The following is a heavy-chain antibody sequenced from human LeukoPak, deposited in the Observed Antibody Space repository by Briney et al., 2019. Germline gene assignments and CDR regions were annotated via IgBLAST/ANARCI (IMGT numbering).Heavy chain of an antibody. D-gene: IGHD5-12*01. CDR1: GFTFSSYA. CDR3: AREAVLVIVATSHHFDY. CDR2: ISYDGSNK. Sequence: PGGSLRLSCAASGFTFSSYAMHWVRQAPGKGLEWVAVISYDGSNKYYADSVKGRFTISRDNSKNTLYLQMNSLRAEDTAVYYCAREAVLVIVATSHHFDYWGQGTLVTVSS. V-gene: IGHV3-30*04. J-gene: IGHJ4*02.